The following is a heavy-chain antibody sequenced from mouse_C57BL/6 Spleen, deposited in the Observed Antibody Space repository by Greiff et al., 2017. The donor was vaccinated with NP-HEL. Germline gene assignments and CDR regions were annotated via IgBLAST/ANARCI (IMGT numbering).Heavy chain of an antibody. Sequence: QVQLKQSGAELAKPGASVKLSCKASGYTFTSYWMHWVTQRPGQGLEWIGYINPSSGYTKYNQKFKDKATLTADKSSSTAYMQLSSLTYEDSAVYYCARPTTVEHYFDYWGQGTTLTVSS. D-gene: IGHD1-1*01. CDR2: INPSSGYT. CDR3: ARPTTVEHYFDY. V-gene: IGHV1-7*01. J-gene: IGHJ2*01. CDR1: GYTFTSYW.